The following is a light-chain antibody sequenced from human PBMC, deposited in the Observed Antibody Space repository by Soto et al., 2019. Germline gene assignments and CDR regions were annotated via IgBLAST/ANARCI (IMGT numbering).Light chain of an antibody. CDR3: ST. CDR1: QSVSSTY. V-gene: IGKV3-20*01. CDR2: GAS. J-gene: IGKJ4*02. Sequence: ERATLSCRASQSVSSTYLAWYQQKPGQAPRLLIYGASTRATGIPDRFSGSGSGTDFTLTISCFLQEDDGMRYCSTF.